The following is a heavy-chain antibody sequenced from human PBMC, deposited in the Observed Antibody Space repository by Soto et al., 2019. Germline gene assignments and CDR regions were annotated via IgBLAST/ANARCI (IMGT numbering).Heavy chain of an antibody. V-gene: IGHV1-3*01. CDR1: GYTFASYA. D-gene: IGHD2-15*01. Sequence: APVKVSCDPSGYTFASYAMHWVRQAPGQRLEWMGWINAGNGNTKYSQKFQGRVTITRDTSASTAYMELSSLRSEDTAVYYCARVYCSGGSCYSPGENWFDPWGQGTLVTVSA. CDR3: ARVYCSGGSCYSPGENWFDP. J-gene: IGHJ5*02. CDR2: INAGNGNT.